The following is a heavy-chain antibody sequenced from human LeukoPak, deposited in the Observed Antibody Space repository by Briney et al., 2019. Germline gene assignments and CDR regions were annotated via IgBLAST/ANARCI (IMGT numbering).Heavy chain of an antibody. D-gene: IGHD2-2*01. Sequence: SETLSLTCAVYGGSFSGYYLSWIRQPPGKGLEWIGEINHSGSTNYNPSLKSRVTISVDTSKNQFSLKLSSVTAADTAVYYCARGPWWDCSSTSCYGGKPFDYWGQGTLVTVSS. CDR2: INHSGST. V-gene: IGHV4-34*01. CDR1: GGSFSGYY. J-gene: IGHJ4*02. CDR3: ARGPWWDCSSTSCYGGKPFDY.